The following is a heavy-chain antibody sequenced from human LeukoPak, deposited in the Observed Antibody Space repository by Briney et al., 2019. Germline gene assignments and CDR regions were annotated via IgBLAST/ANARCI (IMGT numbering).Heavy chain of an antibody. D-gene: IGHD6-19*01. V-gene: IGHV4-39*01. Sequence: SETLSLTCTVSGGSISRSSYYWGWIRQPPGKGLEWIGSIYYSGSTYYNASLKSRVSISVDTSKNQFSLMLTSLTAADTAVYYCATDAVAGFDPWGQGTLVTVSS. CDR2: IYYSGST. J-gene: IGHJ5*02. CDR1: GGSISRSSYY. CDR3: ATDAVAGFDP.